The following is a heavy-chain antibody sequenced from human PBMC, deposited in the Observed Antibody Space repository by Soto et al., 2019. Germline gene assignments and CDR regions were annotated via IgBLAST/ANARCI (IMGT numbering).Heavy chain of an antibody. Sequence: PSETLSLTLTVSGGSISSGGYSWSWIRQHPGKGLEWIGYIYYSGSTYYNPSLKSRVTISVDTAKNQFSLKLSSVTAADTAVYYCARWPGPPYYYYGMDVWGQGTTVTVSS. CDR3: ARWPGPPYYYYGMDV. D-gene: IGHD5-12*01. J-gene: IGHJ6*02. CDR2: IYYSGST. V-gene: IGHV4-31*03. CDR1: GGSISSGGYS.